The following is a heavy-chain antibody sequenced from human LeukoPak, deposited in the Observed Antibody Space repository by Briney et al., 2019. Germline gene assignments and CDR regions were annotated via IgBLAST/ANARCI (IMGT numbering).Heavy chain of an antibody. CDR1: GFTFSNAW. CDR3: TRPYCTGGSCYSATPDY. D-gene: IGHD2-15*01. J-gene: IGHJ4*02. Sequence: PGGSLRLSCAASGFTFSNAWMSWVRQAPGKGLEWVGRIKSKTDGGTTDYAAPVKGRFTISRDDSKNTLYLQMNSLKTEDTAVYYCTRPYCTGGSCYSATPDYWGQGTLVTVSS. V-gene: IGHV3-15*01. CDR2: IKSKTDGGTT.